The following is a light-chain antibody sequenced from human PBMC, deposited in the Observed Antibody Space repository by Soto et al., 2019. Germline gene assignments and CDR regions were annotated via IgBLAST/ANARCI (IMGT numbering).Light chain of an antibody. CDR2: WAS. V-gene: IGKV4-1*01. CDR1: QSVLFSSNNKNY. CDR3: QQYYSTPFT. Sequence: DIVMTQSPDSLAVSLGESATINCKSSQSVLFSSNNKNYLAWYQQKPGQPPKLLIYWASTRESGVPDRFSGGGSGTDFTLTISSLQAEDVAVYYCQQYYSTPFTFGPGTKVDFK. J-gene: IGKJ3*01.